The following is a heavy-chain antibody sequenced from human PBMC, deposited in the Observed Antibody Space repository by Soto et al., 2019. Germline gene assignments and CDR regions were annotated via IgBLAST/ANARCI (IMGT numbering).Heavy chain of an antibody. Sequence: GGSLRLSCAASGFTFSSYAMHWVRQAPGKGLEWVAVISYDGSNKYYADSVKGRFTISRDDSKNTLYLQMNSLRAEDTAVYYCARDLDYYDSTGYYYTPYYYYGMDVSGQGTTVTVYS. V-gene: IGHV3-30-3*01. CDR1: GFTFSSYA. J-gene: IGHJ6*02. CDR2: ISYDGSNK. D-gene: IGHD3-22*01. CDR3: ARDLDYYDSTGYYYTPYYYYGMDV.